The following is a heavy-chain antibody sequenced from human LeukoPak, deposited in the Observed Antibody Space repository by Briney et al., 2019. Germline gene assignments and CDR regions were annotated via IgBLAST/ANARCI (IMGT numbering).Heavy chain of an antibody. Sequence: GGSLRLSCAASGFTFTNAWMSWVRQAPGKGLEWVGRIKSKTDGGTTDYAAPVKGRFTISRDDSKNTLYLQMNSLKTEDTAVYYCTTEAELRHYCTNGMCYNFDCWGQGTLVTVSS. V-gene: IGHV3-15*01. CDR2: IKSKTDGGTT. J-gene: IGHJ4*02. D-gene: IGHD2-8*01. CDR3: TTEAELRHYCTNGMCYNFDC. CDR1: GFTFTNAW.